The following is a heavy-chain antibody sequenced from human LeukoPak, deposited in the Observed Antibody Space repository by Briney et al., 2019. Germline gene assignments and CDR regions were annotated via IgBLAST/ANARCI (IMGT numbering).Heavy chain of an antibody. CDR2: ISGSGGST. CDR1: GFTFSSYA. J-gene: IGHJ6*02. CDR3: ARERSAENYYDSSGSFRYYGMDV. Sequence: GGSLRLSCAASGFTFSSYAMSWVRQAPGKGLEWVSAISGSGGSTYYADSVKGRFTISRDNSKNTLYLQMNSLRAEDTAVYYCARERSAENYYDSSGSFRYYGMDVWGQGTTVTVSS. V-gene: IGHV3-23*01. D-gene: IGHD3-22*01.